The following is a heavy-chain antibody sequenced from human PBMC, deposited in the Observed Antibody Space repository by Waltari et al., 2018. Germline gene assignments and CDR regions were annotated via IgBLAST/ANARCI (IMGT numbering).Heavy chain of an antibody. CDR3: ARGGSSSWIEDWFDP. CDR2: IWYDGSNK. V-gene: IGHV3-33*01. CDR1: GLTFSTYG. D-gene: IGHD6-13*01. Sequence: QVQLVESGGGVVQPGRSLRLSCAASGLTFSTYGMHWVRQAPGKGLEWGAVIWYDGSNKYYADSVKGRFTISRDNSKNTLYLQLNSLRAEDTAVYYCARGGSSSWIEDWFDPWGQGTLVTVSS. J-gene: IGHJ5*02.